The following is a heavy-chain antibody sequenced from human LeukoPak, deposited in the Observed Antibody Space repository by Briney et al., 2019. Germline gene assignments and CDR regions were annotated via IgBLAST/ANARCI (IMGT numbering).Heavy chain of an antibody. Sequence: SETLSPTCTVSGGSISSYYWSWIRQPPGKGLEWIGYIYYSGSTNYNPSLKSRVTISVDTSKNQFSLKLSSVTAADTAVYYCARGELGWSSGYYDYWGQGTLVTVSS. CDR2: IYYSGST. CDR3: ARGELGWSSGYYDY. J-gene: IGHJ4*02. V-gene: IGHV4-59*01. D-gene: IGHD3-22*01. CDR1: GGSISSYY.